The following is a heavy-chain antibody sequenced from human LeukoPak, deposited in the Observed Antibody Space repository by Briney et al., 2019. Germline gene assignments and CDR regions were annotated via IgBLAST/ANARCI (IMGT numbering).Heavy chain of an antibody. CDR2: INPSGGST. CDR3: ARGFWGSRAFDI. V-gene: IGHV1-46*01. CDR1: GYTFTSYY. J-gene: IGHJ3*02. Sequence: ASVKVSCKASGYTFTSYYMHWVRQAPGQGLEWMGIINPSGGSTSYAQKFQGRVTMTRDTSTSTAYMELSRLRSDDTAVYYCARGFWGSRAFDIWGQGTMVTVSS. D-gene: IGHD7-27*01.